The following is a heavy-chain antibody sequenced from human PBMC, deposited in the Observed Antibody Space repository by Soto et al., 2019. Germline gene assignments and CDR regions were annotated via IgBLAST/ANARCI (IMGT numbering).Heavy chain of an antibody. CDR1: GGTFSSYT. J-gene: IGHJ5*02. CDR3: ARDHSITIFGVVIYAWFDP. CDR2: IIPILGIA. V-gene: IGHV1-69*04. Sequence: GAPVEVSCKASGGTFSSYTISWVRQAPGQGLEWMGRIIPILGIANYAQKFQGRVTITADKSTSTAYMELSSLRSEDTAVYYCARDHSITIFGVVIYAWFDPWGQGTLVTVSS. D-gene: IGHD3-3*01.